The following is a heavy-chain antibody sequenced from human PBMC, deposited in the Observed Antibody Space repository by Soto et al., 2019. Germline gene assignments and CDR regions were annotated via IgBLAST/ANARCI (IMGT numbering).Heavy chain of an antibody. V-gene: IGHV5-51*01. Sequence: PGEPLKVSCKGSGYCSTSYWSGWVRQMPGKGLEWMGIIYPGDSESRYSPSFQGHVIISADKSISTAYLQWSSLKASDTAMYYCARHSVSAWSTGTFDLCGQGTLVT. D-gene: IGHD6-19*01. CDR2: IYPGDSES. J-gene: IGHJ3*01. CDR3: ARHSVSAWSTGTFDL. CDR1: GYCSTSYW.